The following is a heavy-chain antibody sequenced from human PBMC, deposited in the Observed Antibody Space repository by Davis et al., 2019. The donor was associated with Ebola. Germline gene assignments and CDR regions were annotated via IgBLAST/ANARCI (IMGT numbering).Heavy chain of an antibody. D-gene: IGHD3-22*01. CDR1: GFTFSSYG. CDR2: ISYDGSNK. V-gene: IGHV3-30*18. CDR3: AKYYYDSNWFDP. Sequence: SCAASGFTFSSYGMHWVRQAPGKGLEWVAVISYDGSNKYYADSVKGRFTISRDNSKNTLYLQMNSLRAEDTAVYYCAKYYYDSNWFDPWGQGTLVTVSS. J-gene: IGHJ5*02.